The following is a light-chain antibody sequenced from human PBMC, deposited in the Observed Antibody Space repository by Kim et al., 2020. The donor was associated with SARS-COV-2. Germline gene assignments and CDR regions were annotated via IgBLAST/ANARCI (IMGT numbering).Light chain of an antibody. CDR1: QTINTW. J-gene: IGKJ1*01. CDR2: KAS. V-gene: IGKV1-5*03. Sequence: ASVGDRVLLTWRASQTINTWLAWYQQKPGKAPKLLIYKASNLESGVPSRFSGSGSGTEFTLSISGLQPEDFATYYCQQYSGYSQTFGQGTKVDIK. CDR3: QQYSGYSQT.